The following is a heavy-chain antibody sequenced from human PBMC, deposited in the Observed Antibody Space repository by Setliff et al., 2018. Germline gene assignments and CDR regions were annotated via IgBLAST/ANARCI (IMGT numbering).Heavy chain of an antibody. CDR1: GGSISNYY. J-gene: IGHJ3*01. CDR3: ARKGISALSGALDL. Sequence: KPSETLSLTCTVSGGSISNYYWSWIRQPAGKGLELIGRIYTSGSTNYNPSLKSRVPMSVDTSKNQFSLKLSFGTAADTAVYYCARKGISALSGALDLWGQGTMVTGSS. V-gene: IGHV4-4*07. CDR2: IYTSGST. D-gene: IGHD1-26*01.